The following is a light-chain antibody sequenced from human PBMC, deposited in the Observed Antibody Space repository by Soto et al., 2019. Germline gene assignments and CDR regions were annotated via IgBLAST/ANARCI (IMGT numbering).Light chain of an antibody. J-gene: IGLJ3*02. CDR3: QSYDSALGGGV. CDR2: GNS. CDR1: SSNIGAGYD. V-gene: IGLV1-40*01. Sequence: QSVLTQPPSVSGAPGQRVTISCTGSSSNIGAGYDVHWYQQLPGTAPKLLIYGNSNRPSGVPDRFSGSKSGTSASLAITGLQAEDEADYYRQSYDSALGGGVFGGGTKLPVL.